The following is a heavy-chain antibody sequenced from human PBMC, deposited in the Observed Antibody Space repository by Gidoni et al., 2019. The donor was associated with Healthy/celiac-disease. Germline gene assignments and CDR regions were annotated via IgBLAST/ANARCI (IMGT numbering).Heavy chain of an antibody. V-gene: IGHV3-15*01. Sequence: EVPLVESGGGLVKPGGSLRLSCAASGFTFSNALMSWVLQAPGKGLEWVGRIKSKTDGGTTDYAGPVKGRFTIARDDSKNTLYLQMNSLKTEDTAVYYCTTLGRGQLPFGYWGQGTLVTVSS. CDR3: TTLGRGQLPFGY. J-gene: IGHJ4*02. D-gene: IGHD6-13*01. CDR2: IKSKTDGGTT. CDR1: GFTFSNAL.